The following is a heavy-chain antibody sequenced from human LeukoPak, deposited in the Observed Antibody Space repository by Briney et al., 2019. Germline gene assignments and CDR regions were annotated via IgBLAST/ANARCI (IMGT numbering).Heavy chain of an antibody. Sequence: GGSLRLSCAASGFTFSSYAMSWVRQAPGKGLEWVSAISGSGGSTYYADSVKGRFTISRDNSKNTLYLQMNSQRAEDTAVYYCAKAGTLRLGELSLGAFDIWGQGTMVTVSS. CDR3: AKAGTLRLGELSLGAFDI. J-gene: IGHJ3*02. V-gene: IGHV3-23*01. CDR2: ISGSGGST. CDR1: GFTFSSYA. D-gene: IGHD3-16*02.